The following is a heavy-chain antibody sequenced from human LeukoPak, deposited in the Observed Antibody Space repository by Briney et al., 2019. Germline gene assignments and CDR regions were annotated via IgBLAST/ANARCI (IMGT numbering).Heavy chain of an antibody. CDR3: ARGRTMQRY. J-gene: IGHJ4*02. CDR2: IYYSGST. Sequence: SETLSLTCIVSGGSVSTNYWTWIRQPPGKGLEWIGNIYYSGSTNYNPSLKSRVTISVDTSKNQFSLNLSSVTAADTAVYYCARGRTMQRYWGQGTLVTVSS. D-gene: IGHD6-25*01. V-gene: IGHV4-59*02. CDR1: GGSVSTNY.